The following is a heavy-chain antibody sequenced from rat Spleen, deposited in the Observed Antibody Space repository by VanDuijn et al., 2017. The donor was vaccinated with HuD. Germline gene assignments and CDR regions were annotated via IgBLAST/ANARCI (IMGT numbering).Heavy chain of an antibody. CDR3: AQWNSRYFTY. Sequence: EVQLVESGGGLVQPGRSLRLSCAASGFTFSNYDMAWVRQAPTKGLEWVASISPSSGSIYYRDSVKGRFTVSRDNAKNTLYLQMDSLRSEDTATYYCAQWNSRYFTYWGQGTLVTVSA. J-gene: IGHJ3*01. CDR2: ISPSSGSI. D-gene: IGHD4-3*01. V-gene: IGHV5S13*01. CDR1: GFTFSNYD.